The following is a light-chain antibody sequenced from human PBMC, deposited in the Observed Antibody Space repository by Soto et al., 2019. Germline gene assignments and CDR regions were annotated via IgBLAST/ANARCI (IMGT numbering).Light chain of an antibody. CDR1: KRISSW. CDR3: QQYNSYSWT. J-gene: IGKJ1*01. V-gene: IGKV1-5*03. Sequence: DIQITQSPSTLSASVAHRVTITGRASKRISSWLAWYQQKPGKASKLLIYKASSLESGVPSRFSGSGYGREFTLPISSLQPDDFTTNYCQQYNSYSWTFGQGTKVDIK. CDR2: KAS.